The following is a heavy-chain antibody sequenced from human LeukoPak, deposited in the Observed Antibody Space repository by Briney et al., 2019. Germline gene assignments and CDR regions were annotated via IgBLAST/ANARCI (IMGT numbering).Heavy chain of an antibody. CDR3: AKRLRGATDYFDY. CDR2: ISGSGGST. D-gene: IGHD1-26*01. V-gene: IGHV3-23*01. Sequence: GGSLRLSCAASGFTFSSYAMSWVRQAPGKGLEWVSAISGSGGSTYYADSVKGRFTISGDNSKNTLYLQMNSLRAEDTAVYYCAKRLRGATDYFDYWGQGTLVTVSS. J-gene: IGHJ4*02. CDR1: GFTFSSYA.